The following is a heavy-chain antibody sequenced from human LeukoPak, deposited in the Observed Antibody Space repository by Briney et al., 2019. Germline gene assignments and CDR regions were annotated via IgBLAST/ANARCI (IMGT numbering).Heavy chain of an antibody. CDR3: ARAVGWDYDFWSGYFGWFDP. Sequence: SVKVSCKASGGTFSSYAISWVRQAPGQGLEWMGRIIPILGIANYAQKFQGRVTITADESTSTAYMELSSLRSEDTAVYYCARAVGWDYDFWSGYFGWFDPWGQGTLVTVSS. CDR1: GGTFSSYA. J-gene: IGHJ5*02. D-gene: IGHD3-3*01. CDR2: IIPILGIA. V-gene: IGHV1-69*04.